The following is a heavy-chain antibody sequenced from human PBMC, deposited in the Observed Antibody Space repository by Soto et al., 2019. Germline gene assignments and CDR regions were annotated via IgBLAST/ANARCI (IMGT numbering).Heavy chain of an antibody. D-gene: IGHD2-15*01. CDR2: IYYSGST. CDR1: GGSSSSGGNY. J-gene: IGHJ2*01. CDR3: ARDPSVANYWYFDL. V-gene: IGHV4-31*03. Sequence: QVQLQESGPGLVKPSQTLSLTCTVSGGSSSSGGNYWSWIRQHPGTGLEGIGYIYYSGSTYYNPSLKSRVTISVDTSKNQFSVKLSSVTAADTAVYYCARDPSVANYWYFDLWGRGTLVTVSS.